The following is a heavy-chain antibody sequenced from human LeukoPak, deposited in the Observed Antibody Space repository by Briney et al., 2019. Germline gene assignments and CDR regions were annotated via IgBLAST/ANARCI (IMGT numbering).Heavy chain of an antibody. V-gene: IGHV3-23*01. J-gene: IGHJ3*02. Sequence: PGGSLRLSCAASGFTFSSYAMSWVRQAPGKGLEWVSAISGSGGSTYYAAFVKGRITISRDNSNNTLFLQINGLTAEDTAVYYCPKWSDTMVRGVIWVAFDIWGQGTMVTVSS. CDR1: GFTFSSYA. D-gene: IGHD3-10*01. CDR2: ISGSGGST. CDR3: PKWSDTMVRGVIWVAFDI.